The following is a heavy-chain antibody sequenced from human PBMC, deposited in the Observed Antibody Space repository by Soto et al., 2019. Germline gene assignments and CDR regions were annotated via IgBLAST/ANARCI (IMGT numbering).Heavy chain of an antibody. CDR3: GAKDYGAKGYYFET. V-gene: IGHV4-39*01. CDR2: IYYSGNT. CDR1: SGSISSSSSY. J-gene: IGHJ4*02. D-gene: IGHD4-17*01. Sequence: SETLSLTCTASSGSISSSSSYWGWIRQPPGKGLEWIGSIYYSGNTYYNPSLKSRVTISIDSSKTQFSLKLNSVTTADTAVYYCGAKDYGAKGYYFETWGQGTLVTVSS.